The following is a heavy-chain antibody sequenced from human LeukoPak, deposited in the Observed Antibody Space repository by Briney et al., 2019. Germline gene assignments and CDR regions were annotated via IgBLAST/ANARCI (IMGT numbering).Heavy chain of an antibody. CDR1: GFTFSSYS. CDR3: ARGPPYGDYDY. CDR2: ISDSSTTI. V-gene: IGHV3-48*01. D-gene: IGHD4-17*01. Sequence: GGSLRLSCTASGFTFSSYSMNWVRQAPGKGLEWVSYISDSSTTIFYADSAKGRFTISRDNAKNSLYLQMNSLRAEDTAVYYCARGPPYGDYDYWGQGTLVTVSS. J-gene: IGHJ4*02.